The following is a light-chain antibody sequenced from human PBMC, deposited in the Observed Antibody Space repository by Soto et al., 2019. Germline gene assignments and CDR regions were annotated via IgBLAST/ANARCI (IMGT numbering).Light chain of an antibody. V-gene: IGKV1-27*01. CDR2: AAS. Sequence: DIQMTQSPSSLSASVGDRVTITCRASRGISNYLAWYQQKPGKVPKLLIYAASTLQSGVPFRFSGSGSGTDFTLTISSLQPEDVATYYCQKYNSAPKTFGQGTKVQIK. CDR1: RGISNY. CDR3: QKYNSAPKT. J-gene: IGKJ1*01.